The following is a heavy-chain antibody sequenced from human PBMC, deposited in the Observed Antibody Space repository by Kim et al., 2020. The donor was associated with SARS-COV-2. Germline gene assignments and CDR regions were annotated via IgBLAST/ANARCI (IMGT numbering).Heavy chain of an antibody. V-gene: IGHV1-46*01. Sequence: GGRTSSAQKFQGRVTMTRDTSTSTVYMELSSLRSEDTAVYYCARGDYVDPWGQGTLVTVSS. CDR3: ARGDYVDP. CDR2: GGRT. D-gene: IGHD4-17*01. J-gene: IGHJ5*02.